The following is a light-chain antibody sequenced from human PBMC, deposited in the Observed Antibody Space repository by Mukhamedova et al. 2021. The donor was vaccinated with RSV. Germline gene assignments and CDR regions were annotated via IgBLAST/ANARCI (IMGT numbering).Light chain of an antibody. CDR2: SAS. Sequence: WYQRRVHGQAPILLLSSASKLESGVSSRFSGSASGTDYTLTITSLQPEDFASYYCQQYSKSPYTFGQGTKLEIK. V-gene: IGKV1-NL1*01. CDR3: QQYSKSPYT. J-gene: IGKJ2*01.